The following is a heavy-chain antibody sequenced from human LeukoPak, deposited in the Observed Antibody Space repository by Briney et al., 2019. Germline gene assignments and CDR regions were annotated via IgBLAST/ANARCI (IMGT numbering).Heavy chain of an antibody. CDR3: ARGGYGDYAY. CDR2: ISAYNGNT. D-gene: IGHD4-17*01. V-gene: IGHV1-18*01. CDR1: GYTFTSYG. Sequence: GASVRVSCKASGYTFTSYGISWVGQAPGQGREWMGWISAYNGNTNYAQKLEGRVTITTDTSTSTAYMELRSLRSDDTAVYYCARGGYGDYAYWGQGTLVTVSS. J-gene: IGHJ4*02.